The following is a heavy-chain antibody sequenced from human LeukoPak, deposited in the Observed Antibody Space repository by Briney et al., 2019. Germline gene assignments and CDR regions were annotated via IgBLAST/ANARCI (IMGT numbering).Heavy chain of an antibody. CDR3: ASVPMVRGVIPQIDDAFDI. CDR1: GGTFSSYA. J-gene: IGHJ3*02. D-gene: IGHD3-10*01. Sequence: SVKVSCKASGGTFSSYAISWVRQAPGQGLEWMGGIIPIFGTANYAQKFQGRVTITVDKSTSTAYMELSSLRSEDTAVYYCASVPMVRGVIPQIDDAFDIWGQGTMVTVSS. V-gene: IGHV1-69*06. CDR2: IIPIFGTA.